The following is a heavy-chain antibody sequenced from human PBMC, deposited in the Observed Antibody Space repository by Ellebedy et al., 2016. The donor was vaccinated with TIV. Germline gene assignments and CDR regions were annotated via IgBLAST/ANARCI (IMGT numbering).Heavy chain of an antibody. CDR2: ISNTGSRT. Sequence: PGGSLRLSCAASGFTFSSYAMSWVRQAPGKGLDWVSTISNTGSRTYYADSVEGRFIISRDKSKKTLYLQMNSLRAEDTAVYYCAKGRGGGSDSSAPRYYFDYWGQGTLVTVSS. CDR1: GFTFSSYA. D-gene: IGHD3-22*01. J-gene: IGHJ4*02. V-gene: IGHV3-23*01. CDR3: AKGRGGGSDSSAPRYYFDY.